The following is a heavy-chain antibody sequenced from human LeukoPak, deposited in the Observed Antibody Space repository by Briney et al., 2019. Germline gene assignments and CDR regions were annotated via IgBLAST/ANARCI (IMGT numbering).Heavy chain of an antibody. V-gene: IGHV4-34*01. CDR3: ARVRGDTVIPFEY. CDR2: INHSGST. CDR1: GGSFSGYY. D-gene: IGHD5-18*01. J-gene: IGHJ4*02. Sequence: SETLSLTCAVYGGSFSGYYWSWIRQPPGKGLEWIGEINHSGSTNYNPSLKSRVTISVDTSKNQSSLKLSSVTAADTAVYYCARVRGDTVIPFEYWGQGTLVTVSS.